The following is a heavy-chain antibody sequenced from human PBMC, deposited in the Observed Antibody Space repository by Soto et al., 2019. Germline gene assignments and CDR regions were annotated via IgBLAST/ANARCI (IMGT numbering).Heavy chain of an antibody. CDR1: GYNFNIYG. D-gene: IGHD4-4*01. CDR2: INPNSGGT. CDR3: ARDLLQWDYYYYGMDV. J-gene: IGHJ6*02. Sequence: ASLKVSCKASGYNFNIYGINWVRQAPGQGLEWMGWINPNSGGTNYAQKFQGWVTMTRDTSISTAYMELSRLRSDDTAVYYCARDLLQWDYYYYGMDVWGQGTTVTVSS. V-gene: IGHV1-2*04.